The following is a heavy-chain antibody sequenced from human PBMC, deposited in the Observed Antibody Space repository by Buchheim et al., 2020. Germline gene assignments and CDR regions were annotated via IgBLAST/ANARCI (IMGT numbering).Heavy chain of an antibody. CDR3: ARGTRFLEWLYGMDV. V-gene: IGHV4-34*01. D-gene: IGHD3-3*01. J-gene: IGHJ6*04. CDR2: INHSGST. CDR1: GGSFSGYY. Sequence: QVQLQQRGAGLLKPSETLSLTCAVYGGSFSGYYWSWIRQPPGKGLEWIGEINHSGSTNYNPSLKSRVTISVDTSKNQFSLKLSSVTAADTAVYYCARGTRFLEWLYGMDVWGKGTT.